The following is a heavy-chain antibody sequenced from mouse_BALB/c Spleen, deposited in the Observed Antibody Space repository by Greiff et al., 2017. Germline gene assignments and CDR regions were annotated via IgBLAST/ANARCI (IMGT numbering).Heavy chain of an antibody. CDR2: INPSTGYT. CDR1: GYTFTSYW. J-gene: IGHJ2*01. Sequence: QVQLKESGAELAKPGASVKMSCKASGYTFTSYWMHWVKQRPGQGLEWIGYINPSTGYTEYNQKFKDKATLTADKSSSTAYMQLSSLTSEDSAVYYCARLGITTVVANDFDYWGQGTTLTVSS. V-gene: IGHV1-7*01. D-gene: IGHD1-1*01. CDR3: ARLGITTVVANDFDY.